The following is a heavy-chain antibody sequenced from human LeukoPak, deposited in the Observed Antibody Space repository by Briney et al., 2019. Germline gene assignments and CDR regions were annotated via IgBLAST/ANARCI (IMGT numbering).Heavy chain of an antibody. Sequence: ASVKVSCKVSGYTFTSYAMNWVRQAPGQGLEWMGWINTNTGNPTYAQGFTGRFVFSLDTSVSTAYLQISSLKAEDTAVYYCARGSYCSGGSCYYGMDVWGQGTTVTVSS. CDR3: ARGSYCSGGSCYYGMDV. D-gene: IGHD2-15*01. CDR2: INTNTGNP. J-gene: IGHJ6*02. V-gene: IGHV7-4-1*02. CDR1: GYTFTSYA.